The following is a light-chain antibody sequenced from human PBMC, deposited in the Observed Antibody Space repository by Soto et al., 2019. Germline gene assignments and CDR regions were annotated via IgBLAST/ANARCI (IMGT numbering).Light chain of an antibody. CDR1: QDISIL. CDR3: QQADSFPLT. Sequence: DIQMTQSPSSVSVSIGDTVTITCRASQDISILLAWYQQKPGRAPKLLIYGASTLESWVPSRFSGRGSGTDFTLTISSLQPEDFATYFCQQADSFPLTFGGGTNVEIK. J-gene: IGKJ4*01. V-gene: IGKV1D-12*01. CDR2: GAS.